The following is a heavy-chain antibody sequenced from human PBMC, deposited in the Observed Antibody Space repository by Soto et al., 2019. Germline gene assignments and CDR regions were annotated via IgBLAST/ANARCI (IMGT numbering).Heavy chain of an antibody. V-gene: IGHV4-39*01. CDR3: ARHGGYCGGDCKYNFDY. CDR2: IYYSGST. CDR1: GGSISSSSYY. Sequence: SETLSLTCTVSGGSISSSSYYWGWIRQPPGKGLEWIGSIYYSGSTYYNPSLKSRVTISVDTSKNQFSLKLSSVTAADTAVYYCARHGGYCGGDCKYNFDYWGQGTLVTVSS. D-gene: IGHD2-21*02. J-gene: IGHJ4*02.